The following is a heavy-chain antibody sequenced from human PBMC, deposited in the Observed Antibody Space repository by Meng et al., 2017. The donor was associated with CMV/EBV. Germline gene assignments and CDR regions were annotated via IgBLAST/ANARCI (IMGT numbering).Heavy chain of an antibody. J-gene: IGHJ4*02. CDR3: ARGIYFDY. Sequence: GSLRLSCAVYGGSFSGYYWSWIRQPPGKGLEWIGYIYYSGSTNYNPSLKSRVTISVDTSKNQFSLKLSSVTAADTAVYYCARGIYFDYWGQGTLVTVSS. CDR1: GGSFSGYY. V-gene: IGHV4-59*01. CDR2: IYYSGST.